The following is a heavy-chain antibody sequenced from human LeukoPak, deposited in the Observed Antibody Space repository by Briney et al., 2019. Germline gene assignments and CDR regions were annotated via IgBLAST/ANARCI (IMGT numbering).Heavy chain of an antibody. D-gene: IGHD3-22*01. CDR1: GGSISSYY. CDR2: IYTSGST. Sequence: SETLSLTCTVSGGSISSYYWSWIRQPAGKGLEWIGRIYTSGSTNYNPSLKSRVTISVDTSKNQFSLKLSSVTAADTAVYYCARDFQDPYYYDSSGYKADAFDIWGQGTMVTVSS. J-gene: IGHJ3*02. CDR3: ARDFQDPYYYDSSGYKADAFDI. V-gene: IGHV4-4*07.